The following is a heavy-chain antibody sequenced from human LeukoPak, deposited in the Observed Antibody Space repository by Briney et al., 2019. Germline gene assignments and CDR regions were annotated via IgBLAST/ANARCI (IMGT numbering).Heavy chain of an antibody. V-gene: IGHV4-61*02. D-gene: IGHD5-24*01. CDR3: AREDGYKWGYFDY. CDR1: GGSISSGSYY. CDR2: IYTSGST. J-gene: IGHJ4*02. Sequence: PSETPSLTCTVSGGSISSGSYYWSWIRQPAGKGLEWIGRIYTSGSTNYNPSLKSRVTISVDTSKNQFSLKLSSVTAADTAVYYCAREDGYKWGYFDYWGQGTLVTVSS.